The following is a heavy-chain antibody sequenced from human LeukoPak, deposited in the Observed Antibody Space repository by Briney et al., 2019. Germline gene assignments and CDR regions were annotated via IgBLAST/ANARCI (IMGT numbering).Heavy chain of an antibody. CDR1: GGSLRSYY. CDR3: ARESAYAVPDY. V-gene: IGHV4-4*07. Sequence: SETLSLTCTVSGGSLRSYYWSWIRQPAGKGLVWIGRIYSSGSTNCNPSLKSRVTMSVDTSENQFSLKLSSVTAADTAVYYCARESAYAVPDYWGQGSLVTVSS. CDR2: IYSSGST. D-gene: IGHD6-19*01. J-gene: IGHJ4*02.